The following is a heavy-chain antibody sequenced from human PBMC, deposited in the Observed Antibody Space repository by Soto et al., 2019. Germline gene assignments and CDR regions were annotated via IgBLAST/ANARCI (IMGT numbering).Heavy chain of an antibody. J-gene: IGHJ6*02. CDR3: ASRPIDSGEYVTGLYYGMDV. CDR2: ISSSSSYI. Sequence: EVQLVESGGGLVKPGGSLRLSCAASGFTFSSYGMNWVRQAPGKGLEWVSSISSSSSYIYYAASVKGRVTISRDNAKNSLYLQMNSLRAEDTAVYYCASRPIDSGEYVTGLYYGMDVWGQGTTVTVSS. D-gene: IGHD4-17*01. V-gene: IGHV3-21*01. CDR1: GFTFSSYG.